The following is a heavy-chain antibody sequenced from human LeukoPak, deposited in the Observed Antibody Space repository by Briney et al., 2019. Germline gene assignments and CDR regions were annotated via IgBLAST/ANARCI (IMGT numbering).Heavy chain of an antibody. Sequence: PGGSLRLSCAASGFTFSNAWMSWVRQAPGKGLKWVSAISGSGGSTYYADSVKGRFTISRDNSNNTLYLQMNSLRAEDTAAYYCAKRRGDCNSGQGCGDYWGQGTLVTVSS. CDR3: AKRRGDCNSGQGCGDY. D-gene: IGHD2/OR15-2a*01. CDR1: GFTFSNAW. V-gene: IGHV3-23*01. J-gene: IGHJ4*02. CDR2: ISGSGGST.